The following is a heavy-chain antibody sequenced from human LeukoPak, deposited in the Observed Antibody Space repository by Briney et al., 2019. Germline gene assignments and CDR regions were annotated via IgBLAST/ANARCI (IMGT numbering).Heavy chain of an antibody. V-gene: IGHV4-34*01. Sequence: PSETLSLTCAVYGGSFSGYYWSWIRQPPGKGLEWIGEINHSGSTNYNPSLKSRVTISVDTSKNQLSLKLSSVTAADTAVYYCARGYCSSTSCLYYFDYWGQGTLVTVSS. CDR3: ARGYCSSTSCLYYFDY. D-gene: IGHD2-2*01. CDR2: INHSGST. CDR1: GGSFSGYY. J-gene: IGHJ4*02.